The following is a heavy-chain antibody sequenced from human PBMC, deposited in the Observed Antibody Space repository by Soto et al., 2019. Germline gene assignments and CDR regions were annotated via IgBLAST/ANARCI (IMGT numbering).Heavy chain of an antibody. CDR2: IYYSGST. CDR1: GGSISSGGYY. D-gene: IGHD4-17*01. Sequence: QVQLQESGPGLVKPSQTLSLTCTVSGGSISSGGYYWSWIRQHPGKGLEWIGYIYYSGSTYYNPPPKSRVTKSVATSKNQFSLKLGSVTAADTAVYYCARYYGDYSPPDYWGQGTLVTVSS. CDR3: ARYYGDYSPPDY. V-gene: IGHV4-31*03. J-gene: IGHJ4*02.